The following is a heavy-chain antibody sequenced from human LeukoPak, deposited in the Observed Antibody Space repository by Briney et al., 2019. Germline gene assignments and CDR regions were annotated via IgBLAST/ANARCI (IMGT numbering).Heavy chain of an antibody. CDR1: GFTFSSYG. CDR2: IWYDGSNK. CDR3: AREGRWLQKHLDY. Sequence: PGGSLRLSCAASGFTFSSYGMHWVRQAPGKGLEWVAVIWYDGSNKYYADSVKGRFTISRDNSKNTLYLQMNSLRAEDTAVYYCAREGRWLQKHLDYWGQGTLVSVSS. D-gene: IGHD5-24*01. J-gene: IGHJ4*02. V-gene: IGHV3-33*01.